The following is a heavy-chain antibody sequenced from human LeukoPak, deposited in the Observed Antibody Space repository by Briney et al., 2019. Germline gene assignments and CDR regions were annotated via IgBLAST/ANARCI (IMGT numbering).Heavy chain of an antibody. J-gene: IGHJ4*02. CDR2: IYYSGST. V-gene: IGHV4-39*07. D-gene: IGHD6-13*01. CDR3: ARGRGSSWYYFDY. CDR1: GGSISSSSYY. Sequence: SETLFLTCTVSGGSISSSSYYWGWIRQPPGKGLEWIGSIYYSGSTYYNPSLKGRVTMSVDTSKNQFSLQLRSVTAADTAVYYCARGRGSSWYYFDYWGQGTLVTVSS.